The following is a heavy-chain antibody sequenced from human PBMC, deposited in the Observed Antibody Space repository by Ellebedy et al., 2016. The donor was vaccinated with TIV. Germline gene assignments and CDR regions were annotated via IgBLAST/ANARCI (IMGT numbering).Heavy chain of an antibody. CDR2: ISYDGSNK. V-gene: IGHV3-30*18. J-gene: IGHJ3*02. CDR1: GFTFSSYG. Sequence: GESLKISXAASGFTFSSYGMHWVRQAPGKGLEWVAVISYDGSNKYYADSVKGRFTISRDNSKNTLYLQMSSLRAEDTAVYYCVKDSTERYFDWLFDGPAAFDIWGQGTMVTVSS. CDR3: VKDSTERYFDWLFDGPAAFDI. D-gene: IGHD3-9*01.